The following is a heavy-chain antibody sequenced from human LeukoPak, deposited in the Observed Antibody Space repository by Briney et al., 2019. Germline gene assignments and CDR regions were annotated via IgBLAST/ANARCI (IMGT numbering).Heavy chain of an antibody. CDR3: AKVDAMIVVVITTYGAFDI. CDR1: GFPVSSNF. D-gene: IGHD3-22*01. V-gene: IGHV3-23*01. J-gene: IGHJ3*02. CDR2: ISGSGGST. Sequence: GGSLRLSCAVSGFPVSSNFMSWVRQAPGKGLEWVSAISGSGGSTYYADSVKGRFTISRDNSKNTLYLQMNSLRAEDTAVYYCAKVDAMIVVVITTYGAFDIWGQGTMVTVSS.